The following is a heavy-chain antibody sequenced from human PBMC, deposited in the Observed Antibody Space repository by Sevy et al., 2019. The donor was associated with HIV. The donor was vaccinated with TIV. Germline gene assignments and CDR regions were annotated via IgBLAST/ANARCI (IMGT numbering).Heavy chain of an antibody. J-gene: IGHJ4*02. CDR3: ATKGNFWSGYQYFDY. Sequence: GGSLRLSCAASGITFTNAWMTWVRQAPGKGLEWVGRIKSNTDGGTTDYAAPVKGRFTISRDDSKSTLFLQMHSLKTDDTAVYYYATKGNFWSGYQYFDYWGQGTLVTVSS. CDR2: IKSNTDGGTT. CDR1: GITFTNAW. D-gene: IGHD3-3*01. V-gene: IGHV3-15*01.